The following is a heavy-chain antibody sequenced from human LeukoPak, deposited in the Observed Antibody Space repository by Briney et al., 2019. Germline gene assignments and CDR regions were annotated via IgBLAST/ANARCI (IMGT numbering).Heavy chain of an antibody. J-gene: IGHJ4*02. Sequence: SGGSLRLSCAASGFTFSNYAMTWVRQAPGKGLECVLVITGNGADTAYADSVKGRFTISRDNSKNTLYLQMNSLRAEDTAVYYCAKGTLPSCTDSRCYPFDYWGQGTLVTVSS. D-gene: IGHD2-15*01. CDR3: AKGTLPSCTDSRCYPFDY. V-gene: IGHV3-23*01. CDR1: GFTFSNYA. CDR2: ITGNGADT.